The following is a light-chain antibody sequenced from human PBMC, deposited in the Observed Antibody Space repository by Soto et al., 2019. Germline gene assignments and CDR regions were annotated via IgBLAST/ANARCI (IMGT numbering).Light chain of an antibody. CDR1: QSVGRN. CDR2: GTS. Sequence: EIVMTQSPVALSVSPGERAALSCRASQSVGRNFAWYQQRPGQAPRVLIDGTSTRANGVPARFSGSGSGTDFTRTISSLQSEDWAVYYCQQYNNWPYTLGQGTRLEIK. V-gene: IGKV3-15*01. CDR3: QQYNNWPYT. J-gene: IGKJ2*01.